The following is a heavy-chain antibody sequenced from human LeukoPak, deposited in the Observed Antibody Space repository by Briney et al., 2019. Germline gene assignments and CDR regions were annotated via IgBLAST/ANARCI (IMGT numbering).Heavy chain of an antibody. CDR2: IYYSGST. D-gene: IGHD2-8*02. J-gene: IGHJ5*02. V-gene: IGHV4-31*03. CDR1: GGSISSGGYY. CDR3: ARGVRIGGGGFDP. Sequence: SETLSLTCTVSGGSISSGGYYWSWIRQHTGKGLEWIGYIYYSGSTYYNPSLKSRVTISVDTSKNQFSLKLSSVTAADTAVYYCARGVRIGGGGFDPWGQGTLVTVSS.